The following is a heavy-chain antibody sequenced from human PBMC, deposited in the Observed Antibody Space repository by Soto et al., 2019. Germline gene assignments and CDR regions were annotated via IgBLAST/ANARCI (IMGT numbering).Heavy chain of an antibody. V-gene: IGHV4-4*02. CDR2: IYHTGLT. CDR1: GGSITTNDW. D-gene: IGHD2-2*01. CDR3: ARDVAMPGESDRFDQ. Sequence: TSETLSLTCTVSGGSITTNDWWSWVRQPPGKGLEWIGEIYHTGLTNYNASLRSRVTMSVDGSKNQFSLMLTSVTAADTAIYYCARDVAMPGESDRFDQWSQGTLVTVSS. J-gene: IGHJ4*01.